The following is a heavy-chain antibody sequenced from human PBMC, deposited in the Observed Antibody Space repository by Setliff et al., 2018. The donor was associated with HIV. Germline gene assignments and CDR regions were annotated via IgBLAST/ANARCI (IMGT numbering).Heavy chain of an antibody. V-gene: IGHV4-59*08. CDR1: GGSIRSYY. J-gene: IGHJ4*02. CDR3: ARQMTIPGVAVTPVDY. CDR2: VFYNGDT. D-gene: IGHD3-3*01. Sequence: SDTLSLTCTVSGGSIRSYYWSWIRQSPGKGLEWIGYVFYNGDTAHNPSLKSRLTISVDTSKSQFSLKLTSVTAADTAVYYCARQMTIPGVAVTPVDYWGQGALVTVSS.